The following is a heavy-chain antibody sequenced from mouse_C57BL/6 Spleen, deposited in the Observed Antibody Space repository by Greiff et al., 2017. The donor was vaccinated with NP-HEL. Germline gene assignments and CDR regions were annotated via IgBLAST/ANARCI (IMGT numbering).Heavy chain of an antibody. Sequence: QVQLQQSGAELARPGASVKLSCKASGYTFTSYGISWVKQRTGQGLEWIGEIYPRSGNTYYNEKFKGKATLTADKSSSTAYMELRSLTSEDSAVYFCARWVYGSSYWYFDVWGTGTTVTVSS. CDR2: IYPRSGNT. CDR1: GYTFTSYG. CDR3: ARWVYGSSYWYFDV. D-gene: IGHD1-1*01. V-gene: IGHV1-81*01. J-gene: IGHJ1*03.